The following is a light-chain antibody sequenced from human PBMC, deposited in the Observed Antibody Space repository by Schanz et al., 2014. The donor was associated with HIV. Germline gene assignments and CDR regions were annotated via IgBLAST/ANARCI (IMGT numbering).Light chain of an antibody. CDR2: GAS. J-gene: IGKJ1*01. V-gene: IGKV3D-20*02. Sequence: EIVLTQSPGTLSLSPRSRATLSCRASQSVRNNYLAWYQQKPGQAPRLLIYGASSRATGIPARFSGSGSGTDFTLTISSLEPEDFAVYYCQQRSNWPPTWTFGQGTKVEIK. CDR1: QSVRNNY. CDR3: QQRSNWPPTWT.